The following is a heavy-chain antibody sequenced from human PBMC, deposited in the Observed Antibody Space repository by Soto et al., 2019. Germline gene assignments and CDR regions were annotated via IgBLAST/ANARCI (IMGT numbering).Heavy chain of an antibody. CDR1: VVSLGSYY. CDR2: VFYTGSA. Sequence: LSLTCTVSVVSLGSYYGSWIRHPPGKGLEWIGYVFYTGSANYNASLKSRVSISLDTSNYQFSLKLSSVTAADTAVYYCARDGDGRMTTNPYYYNGMDVWGPGTTVTVSS. D-gene: IGHD4-4*01. J-gene: IGHJ6*02. CDR3: ARDGDGRMTTNPYYYNGMDV. V-gene: IGHV4-59*01.